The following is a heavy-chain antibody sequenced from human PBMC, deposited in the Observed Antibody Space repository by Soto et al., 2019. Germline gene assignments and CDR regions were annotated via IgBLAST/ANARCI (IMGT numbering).Heavy chain of an antibody. V-gene: IGHV1-69*06. CDR2: IIPIFGTA. CDR1: GGTFSSYA. Sequence: SVKVSCKASGGTFSSYAISWVRQAPGQGLEWMGGIIPIFGTANYAQKFQGRVTITADKSTSTAYMELSSLRSEDTAVYYCARGYYYDSSGYYYFDYWGQGTLVTVSS. D-gene: IGHD3-22*01. CDR3: ARGYYYDSSGYYYFDY. J-gene: IGHJ4*02.